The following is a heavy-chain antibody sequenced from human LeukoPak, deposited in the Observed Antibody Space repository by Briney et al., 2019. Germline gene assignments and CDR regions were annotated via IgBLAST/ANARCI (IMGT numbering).Heavy chain of an antibody. CDR1: GGSISSSNW. J-gene: IGHJ2*01. Sequence: PSETLSLTCAVSGGSISSSNWWSWVRPPPGKGLEWIGEIYHSGSTNYNPSLKSRVTISVDTSKNQFSLKLSSVTAADTAVYYCARVRVAAAGNWYFDLWGRGTLVTVSS. CDR2: IYHSGST. D-gene: IGHD6-13*01. V-gene: IGHV4-4*02. CDR3: ARVRVAAAGNWYFDL.